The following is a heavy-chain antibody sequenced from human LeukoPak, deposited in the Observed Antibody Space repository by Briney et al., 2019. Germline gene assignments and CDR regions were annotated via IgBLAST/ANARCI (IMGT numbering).Heavy chain of an antibody. CDR2: IWYDGTNK. CDR1: GFTFSSYG. J-gene: IGHJ6*02. D-gene: IGHD1-26*01. Sequence: GGSLRLSCAASGFTFSSYGMHWVRQAPGKGLEWVAAIWYDGTNKYYADSVKGRFTISRDNSKNTLYLQMNSLRAEDTAVYYCARGISGTYLTYHYYYGVDVWGQGTTVTVSS. V-gene: IGHV3-33*01. CDR3: ARGISGTYLTYHYYYGVDV.